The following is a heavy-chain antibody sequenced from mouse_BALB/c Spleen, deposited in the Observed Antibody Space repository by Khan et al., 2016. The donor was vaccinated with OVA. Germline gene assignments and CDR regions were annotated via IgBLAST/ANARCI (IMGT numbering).Heavy chain of an antibody. J-gene: IGHJ1*01. CDR2: ISSGGST. D-gene: IGHD1-1*01. CDR3: ARDYYYGTEYFDG. CDR1: GFTFSSYA. V-gene: IGHV5-6-5*01. Sequence: EVELVESGGGLVTPGGSLKLSCAASGFTFSSYAMSWVRQTPEKRLEWVASISSGGSTYYPDSVKGRFTISRDNARNILYLQMSSLRSEDTAMYYCARDYYYGTEYFDGWGAGTTVTVSS.